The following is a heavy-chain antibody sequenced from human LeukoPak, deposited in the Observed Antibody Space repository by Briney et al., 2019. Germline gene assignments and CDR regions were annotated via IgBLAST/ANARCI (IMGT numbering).Heavy chain of an antibody. CDR1: GGSVSSGSYY. Sequence: SETLSLTCTVSGGSVSSGSYYWSWIRQPPGKGLEWIGYIYYSGSTNYNPSLKSRVTISVDTSKRQFSLKLSSVTAADTAVYYCARWLGDSSGYYPDYWGQGTLVTVSS. J-gene: IGHJ4*02. V-gene: IGHV4-61*01. CDR3: ARWLGDSSGYYPDY. CDR2: IYYSGST. D-gene: IGHD3-22*01.